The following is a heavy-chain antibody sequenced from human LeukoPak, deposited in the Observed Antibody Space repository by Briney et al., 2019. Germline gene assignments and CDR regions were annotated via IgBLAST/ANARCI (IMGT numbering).Heavy chain of an antibody. CDR1: GFTVSSNY. D-gene: IGHD6-19*01. CDR3: ARAPEWLIFDY. CDR2: IYSGGST. Sequence: PAGSLRLSCAASGFTVSSNYMSWVRQAPGKGLEWVAVIYSGGSTYYADSVKGRVTISRHNSKNALYLKMNSLRAEDTAVYYCARAPEWLIFDYWGQGTLVTVSS. V-gene: IGHV3-53*04. J-gene: IGHJ4*02.